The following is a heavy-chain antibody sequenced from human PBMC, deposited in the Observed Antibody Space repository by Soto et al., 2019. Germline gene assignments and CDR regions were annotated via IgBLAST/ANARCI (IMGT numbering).Heavy chain of an antibody. CDR3: ANEDYGMDV. CDR1: GFTFSSYP. J-gene: IGHJ6*02. Sequence: EVQLLESGGGLVQPGGSLRLSCAASGFTFSSYPMSWVRQAPGKRLEWVSAISGSGGSSTYYADSVKGRFTISRDNSKNTLYLQMNSLRVEDTAVYYCANEDYGMDVWGQGTTVTVSS. V-gene: IGHV3-23*01. CDR2: ISGSGGSST.